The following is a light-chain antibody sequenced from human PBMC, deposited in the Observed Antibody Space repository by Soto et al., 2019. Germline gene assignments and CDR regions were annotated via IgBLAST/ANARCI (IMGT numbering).Light chain of an antibody. Sequence: QSALTQPASVSGSPGQSITISCTGTSSDVGGYNYVSWYQQHPGKAPKLMIYDVSNRPSGVSNRFSGSKSGNTVSLTISGLQAEDEADYYCSSYTSSSTLNYVFGTGTKVTVL. V-gene: IGLV2-14*01. CDR1: SSDVGGYNY. CDR3: SSYTSSSTLNYV. J-gene: IGLJ1*01. CDR2: DVS.